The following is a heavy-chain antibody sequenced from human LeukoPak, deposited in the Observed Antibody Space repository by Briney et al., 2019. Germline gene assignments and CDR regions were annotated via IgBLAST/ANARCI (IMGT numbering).Heavy chain of an antibody. Sequence: ASVKVSCKASGYTFTSYYMHWVRQAPGQGLEWMGIINPSGGSTSYAQKLQGRVTMTTDTSTSTAYMELRSLRSDDTAVYYCARFTPRLTREKFDYWGQGTLVTVSS. V-gene: IGHV1-46*01. D-gene: IGHD2-2*01. J-gene: IGHJ4*02. CDR2: INPSGGST. CDR3: ARFTPRLTREKFDY. CDR1: GYTFTSYY.